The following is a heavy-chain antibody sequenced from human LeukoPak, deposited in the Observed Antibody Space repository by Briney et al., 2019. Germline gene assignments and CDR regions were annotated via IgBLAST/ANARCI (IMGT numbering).Heavy chain of an antibody. CDR3: ASLSLGEGIQLWSNFDY. J-gene: IGHJ4*02. V-gene: IGHV4-34*01. CDR1: GGSFSGYY. CDR2: INHSGST. Sequence: SETLSLTCAVYGGSFSGYYWSWIRQPPGKGLEWIGEINHSGSTNYNPSLKSRVTISVDTSKNQFSLKLSSVTAADTAVYYCASLSLGEGIQLWSNFDYWGQGTLVTVSS. D-gene: IGHD5-18*01.